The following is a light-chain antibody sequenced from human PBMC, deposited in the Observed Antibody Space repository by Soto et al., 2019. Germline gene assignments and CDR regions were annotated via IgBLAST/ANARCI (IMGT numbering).Light chain of an antibody. J-gene: IGLJ2*01. Sequence: QSVLTQPRSVSGSPGQPVTISCTGISSDVGGYVYVSWYQQHPGKAPNLIIYDVNKRPSGVPHRFSGAKSGNTASLAISGLQEEEEANYYCWSYGGSYTSEVFGGGTKLTVL. CDR2: DVN. CDR3: WSYGGSYTSEV. V-gene: IGLV2-11*01. CDR1: SSDVGGYVY.